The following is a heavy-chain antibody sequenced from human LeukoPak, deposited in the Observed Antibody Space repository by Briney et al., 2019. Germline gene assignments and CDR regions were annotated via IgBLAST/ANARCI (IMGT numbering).Heavy chain of an antibody. CDR1: GGSISSSSYY. CDR2: IYYSGST. Sequence: SETLSLTCTVSGGSISSSSYYWAWIRQPPGKGLEWIGSIYYSGSTYYNPSLKSRLTISVDTSKNQFSLKLSSVTAADTAVYYCARGYGGSYPYYFDYWGQGTLVAVSS. CDR3: ARGYGGSYPYYFDY. V-gene: IGHV4-39*01. J-gene: IGHJ4*02. D-gene: IGHD3-22*01.